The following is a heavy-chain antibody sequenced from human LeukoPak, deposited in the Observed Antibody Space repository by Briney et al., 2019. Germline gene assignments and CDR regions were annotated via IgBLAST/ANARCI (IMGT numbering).Heavy chain of an antibody. Sequence: GGSLRLSCAASGFTFSSYGMSWVRQAPGKGLEWLSAISGSGGFTYSADSVKGRFTISRDNSKNPLYLQMTSLRAEDTALYYCAKDRFGCSSTSCYSLDYWGQGTLVSVSS. CDR3: AKDRFGCSSTSCYSLDY. D-gene: IGHD2-2*01. CDR1: GFTFSSYG. CDR2: ISGSGGFT. V-gene: IGHV3-23*01. J-gene: IGHJ4*02.